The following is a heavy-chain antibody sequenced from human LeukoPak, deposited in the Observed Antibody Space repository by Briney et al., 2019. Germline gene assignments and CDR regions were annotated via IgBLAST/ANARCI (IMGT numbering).Heavy chain of an antibody. CDR2: ISSSSSYI. J-gene: IGHJ4*02. V-gene: IGHV3-21*01. CDR1: GFTFDDYA. Sequence: GSLRLSCAASGFTFDDYAMNWVRQAPGKGLEWVSSISSSSSYIYYADSVKGRFTISRDNAKNSLYLQMNSLRAEDTAVYYCARDPRLVGATSCFDYWGQGTLVTVSS. D-gene: IGHD1-26*01. CDR3: ARDPRLVGATSCFDY.